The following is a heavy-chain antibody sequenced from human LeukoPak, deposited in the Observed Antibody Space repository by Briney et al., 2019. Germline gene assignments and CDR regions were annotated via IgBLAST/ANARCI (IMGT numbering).Heavy chain of an antibody. CDR3: VRASGCYYDSSGYHYYFDY. Sequence: GGSLRLSCAASGFTFSNSDMNWVHQAPGKGLEWVSGVSWNGSRTHYADSVKGQFIISRDNSRNTLYLQTNSLRAEDTAVYYCVRASGCYYDSSGYHYYFDYWGQGTLVTVSS. V-gene: IGHV3-35*02. CDR1: GFTFSNSD. CDR2: VSWNGSRT. J-gene: IGHJ4*02. D-gene: IGHD3-22*01.